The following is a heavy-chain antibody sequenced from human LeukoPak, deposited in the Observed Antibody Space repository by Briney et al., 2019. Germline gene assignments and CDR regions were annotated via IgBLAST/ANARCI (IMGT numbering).Heavy chain of an antibody. CDR3: ARRGYSYGDFDY. Sequence: SETLSLTCTVSGGSISSYYWSWIRQPPGKGLEWIGYIYYSGSTNYNPSLKSRVTISVDTSKNQFSLKLSSVTAADTAVYYCARRGYSYGDFDYWGQGTLVTVSS. V-gene: IGHV4-59*08. CDR1: GGSISSYY. CDR2: IYYSGST. D-gene: IGHD5-18*01. J-gene: IGHJ4*02.